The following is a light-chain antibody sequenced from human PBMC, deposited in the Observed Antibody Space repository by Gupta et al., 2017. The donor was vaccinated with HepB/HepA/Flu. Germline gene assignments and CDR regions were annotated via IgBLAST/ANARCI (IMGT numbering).Light chain of an antibody. CDR1: QSLLHSDGKTY. CDR3: GQTINFLPRI. CDR2: EVS. Sequence: DVVMTQTALSLSVTPGQPAAICCKASQSLLHSDGKTYLCWYLQRPGQPPQLLIYEVSKRLPGVSDRFSGSGYGKDLTLKISRGEDEDFGFYYCGQTINFLPRIFGQGTKLDIK. J-gene: IGKJ2*02. V-gene: IGKV2D-29*01.